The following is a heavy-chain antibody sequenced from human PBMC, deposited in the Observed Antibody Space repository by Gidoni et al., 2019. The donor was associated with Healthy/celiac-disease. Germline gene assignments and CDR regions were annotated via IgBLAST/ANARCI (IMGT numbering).Heavy chain of an antibody. CDR1: GGSISSSSYY. CDR3: ARHGGIVVVPAAAFDY. Sequence: QLQLQESGPGLVKPSETLSLTCTVSGGSISSSSYYWGWIRQPPGKGLEWMGSIYYSGSTYYNPSLKSRVTISVDTSKNQFSLKLSSVTAADTAVYYCARHGGIVVVPAAAFDYWGQGTLVTVSS. D-gene: IGHD2-2*01. CDR2: IYYSGST. V-gene: IGHV4-39*01. J-gene: IGHJ4*02.